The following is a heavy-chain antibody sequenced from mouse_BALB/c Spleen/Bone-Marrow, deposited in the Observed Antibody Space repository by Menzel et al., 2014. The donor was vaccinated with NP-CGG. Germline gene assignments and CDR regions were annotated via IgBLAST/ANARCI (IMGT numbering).Heavy chain of an antibody. V-gene: IGHV1S81*02. CDR3: ARAGGYDGFAY. J-gene: IGHJ3*01. CDR2: INPSNGRA. D-gene: IGHD2-2*01. CDR1: GYTFTSYW. Sequence: QLQQSGAELVKPGASVKLSCKASGYTFTSYWMHWVKQRPGQGLEWIGEINPSNGRADYNEKFRSRATLTVDRSSSTAYMQLSSLTSEDSAVYYCARAGGYDGFAYWGQGTLVTVSA.